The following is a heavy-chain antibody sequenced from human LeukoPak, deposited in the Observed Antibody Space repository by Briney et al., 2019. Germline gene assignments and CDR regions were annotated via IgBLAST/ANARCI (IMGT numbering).Heavy chain of an antibody. CDR1: GGSISSSSYY. J-gene: IGHJ4*02. D-gene: IGHD2-2*02. CDR2: IYYSGST. Sequence: PSETLSLTCTVSGGSISSSSYYWGWIRQPPGKGLEWIGSIYYSGSTYYNPSLKSRATICVDTAKNQLSLMLSSVTAADTAVYYCARSYCSSISCYIGTGGYWGQGTLVTVSS. V-gene: IGHV4-39*01. CDR3: ARSYCSSISCYIGTGGY.